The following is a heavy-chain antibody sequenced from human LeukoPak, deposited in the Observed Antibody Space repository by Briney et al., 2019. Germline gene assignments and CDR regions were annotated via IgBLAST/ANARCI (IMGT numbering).Heavy chain of an antibody. D-gene: IGHD3-3*01. V-gene: IGHV4-30-2*01. J-gene: IGHJ5*02. CDR3: ANILPPPAGLRFLQWVFVS. CDR1: GGSIISGGSY. Sequence: PSETLSLTYTASGGSIISGGSYWSWIRLPPGKGLEWIGYIYHSGSTFYNPSLKSRVTMSVDTSENQFSLNLRSVTAADTAVYYCANILPPPAGLRFLQWVFVSWSQGTLVSVSS. CDR2: IYHSGST.